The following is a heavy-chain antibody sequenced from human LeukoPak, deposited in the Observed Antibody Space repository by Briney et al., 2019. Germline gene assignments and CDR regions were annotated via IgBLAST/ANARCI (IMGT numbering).Heavy chain of an antibody. V-gene: IGHV3-20*04. CDR3: ARGRYDISTVHRFFYYGMDV. J-gene: IGHJ6*02. CDR1: GFSFGDFG. CDR2: INWNGVGT. D-gene: IGHD3-22*01. Sequence: PGGSLRLSCAASGFSFGDFGMSWVRHAPGKGLGWVSGINWNGVGTSYIDSVKGRFTVSRDNAKNSLYLQMNSLRGEDTALYFCARGRYDISTVHRFFYYGMDVWGQGTPVTVSS.